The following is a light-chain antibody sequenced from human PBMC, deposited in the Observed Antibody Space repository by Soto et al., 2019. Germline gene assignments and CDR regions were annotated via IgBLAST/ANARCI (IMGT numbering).Light chain of an antibody. Sequence: EIVMTQSPATLSVSPGERATLSCRASQSISSNLAWYQQKPGQAPRLLIYGASTRATGIPARFSGSGSGTEFTLTTSSLQPEDSAVNYCQQYNNWPWTFGQGTKVEIK. V-gene: IGKV3-15*01. CDR2: GAS. J-gene: IGKJ1*01. CDR3: QQYNNWPWT. CDR1: QSISSN.